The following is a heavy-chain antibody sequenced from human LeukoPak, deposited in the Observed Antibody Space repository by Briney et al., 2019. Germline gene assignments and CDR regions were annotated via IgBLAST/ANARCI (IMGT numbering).Heavy chain of an antibody. J-gene: IGHJ4*02. CDR3: ARFGGDYYYDGSASYPTKNLDY. CDR1: GFTFSSYA. D-gene: IGHD3-22*01. CDR2: ISYDGSNK. V-gene: IGHV3-30*04. Sequence: GGSLRLSCAASGFTFSSYAMHWVRQAPGKGLEWVAVISYDGSNKYYADSVKGRFTISRDNSKNTLYLQMNSLRSDDTAVYYCARFGGDYYYDGSASYPTKNLDYWGQGTLVTVSS.